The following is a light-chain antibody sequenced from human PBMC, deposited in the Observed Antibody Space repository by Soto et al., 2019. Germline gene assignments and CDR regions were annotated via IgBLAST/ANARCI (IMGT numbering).Light chain of an antibody. J-gene: IGLJ1*01. CDR3: SSYTNINTRACV. CDR2: EVT. CDR1: SGDIGSYNR. V-gene: IGLV2-14*01. Sequence: QSDLPKPASVSVFPGQSSTISCTGTSGDIGSYNRVSWYQQHPGKAPKLIIYEVTDRPSGVSNRFSGSKSGNTASLTISGLQAEDEAEYYCSSYTNINTRACVFGTGTKVTVL.